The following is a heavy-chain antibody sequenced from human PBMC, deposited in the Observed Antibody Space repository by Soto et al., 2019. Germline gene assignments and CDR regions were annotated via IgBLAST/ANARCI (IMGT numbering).Heavy chain of an antibody. CDR3: PRVPDV. J-gene: IGHJ6*02. V-gene: IGHV4-59*12. CDR2: IYHSGST. CDR1: SASLSSYY. Sequence: PSETLSLTCTVSSASLSSYYWSWIRQPPGKGLEWIGYIYHSGSTYYNPSLKSRVTISVDRSKNQFSLKLSSVTAADTAVYYCPRVPDVWGQGTTVTVS.